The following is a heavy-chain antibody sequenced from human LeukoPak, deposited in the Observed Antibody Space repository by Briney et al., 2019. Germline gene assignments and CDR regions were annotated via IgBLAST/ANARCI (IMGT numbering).Heavy chain of an antibody. Sequence: GGSLRLSCAASGFPFSNFEMNWVRQAPGKGLEWVSGISGSGGSTDYADSVKGRFTISRDNSKNTLYLQMNSLRAEDTAVYYCATDSSTWYFDYWGQGTQVTVSS. V-gene: IGHV3-23*01. CDR3: ATDSSTWYFDY. J-gene: IGHJ4*02. CDR1: GFPFSNFE. D-gene: IGHD6-13*01. CDR2: ISGSGGST.